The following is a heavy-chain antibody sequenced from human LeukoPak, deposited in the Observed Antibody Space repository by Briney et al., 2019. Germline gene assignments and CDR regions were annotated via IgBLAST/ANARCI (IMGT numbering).Heavy chain of an antibody. CDR2: INHSGST. CDR3: ASFANYYYYYGMDV. V-gene: IGHV4-34*01. CDR1: GGSFSGYY. J-gene: IGHJ6*02. Sequence: PSETLSLTCAVYGGSFSGYYWSWIRQPPGKGLKWIGEINHSGSTYYNPSLKSRVTISVDTSKNQFSLKLSSVTAADTAVYYCASFANYYYYYGMDVWGQGTTVTVSS.